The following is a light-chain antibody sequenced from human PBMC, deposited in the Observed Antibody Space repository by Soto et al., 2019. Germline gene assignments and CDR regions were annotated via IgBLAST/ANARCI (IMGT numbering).Light chain of an antibody. V-gene: IGKV1-5*03. CDR1: QSVDNW. CDR2: RAS. J-gene: IGKJ1*01. CDR3: PHYSATSPWT. Sequence: DIQMTQSPSTLPASVGDRVTITCRASQSVDNWLAWCQQKPGQAPKVLIHRASSLDSGVPSRFGCSGLATEFTHTSTSLPPDDVATYYCPHYSATSPWTCGQGTEVEIK.